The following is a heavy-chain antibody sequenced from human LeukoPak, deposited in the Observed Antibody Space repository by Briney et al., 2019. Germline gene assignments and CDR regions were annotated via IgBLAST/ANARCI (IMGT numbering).Heavy chain of an antibody. CDR3: ARYIVVVPAAIGNWFDP. Sequence: SETLSLTCAVYGGSLSGYYWSWIRQPPGKGLEWIGEINHSGSTNYNPSLKSRVTISVDTSKNQFSLKLSSVTAADTAVYYCARYIVVVPAAIGNWFDPWGQGTLVTVSS. J-gene: IGHJ5*02. D-gene: IGHD2-2*01. V-gene: IGHV4-34*01. CDR1: GGSLSGYY. CDR2: INHSGST.